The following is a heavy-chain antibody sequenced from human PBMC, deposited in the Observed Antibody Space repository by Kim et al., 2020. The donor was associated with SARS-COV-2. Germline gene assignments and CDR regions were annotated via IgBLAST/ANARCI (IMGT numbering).Heavy chain of an antibody. CDR1: GGSISSSSYY. CDR2: IYYSGST. CDR3: ARHEYCSGGSCYSRAIDY. D-gene: IGHD2-15*01. J-gene: IGHJ4*02. V-gene: IGHV4-39*01. Sequence: SETLSLTCTVSGGSISSSSYYWGWIRQPPGKGLEWIGSIYYSGSTYYNPSLKSRVTISVDTSKNQFSLKLSSVTAADTAVYYCARHEYCSGGSCYSRAIDYWGQGTLVTVSS.